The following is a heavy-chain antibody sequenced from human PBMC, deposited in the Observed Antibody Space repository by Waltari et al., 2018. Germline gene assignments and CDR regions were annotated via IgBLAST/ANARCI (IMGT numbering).Heavy chain of an antibody. CDR2: IRHTGVT. J-gene: IGHJ4*02. CDR3: ARWDSPGRYFGD. Sequence: QVQLQESGPGLVKPSETPSLTCSVSGGHINNYFWNWIRQPPGKALQWIGFIRHTGVTKSNPSLKSRVTMTVDTSKSQISLRLTSVSATDTAVYFCARWDSPGRYFGDWGQGTPVTVSS. D-gene: IGHD1-20*01. CDR1: GGHINNYF. V-gene: IGHV4-59*08.